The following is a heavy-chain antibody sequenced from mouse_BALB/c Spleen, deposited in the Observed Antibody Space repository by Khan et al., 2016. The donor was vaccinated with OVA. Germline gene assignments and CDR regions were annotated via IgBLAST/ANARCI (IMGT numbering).Heavy chain of an antibody. CDR2: INPSTGYT. CDR3: ARRGLRWDFAY. V-gene: IGHV1-7*01. CDR1: GYTFINYW. J-gene: IGHJ2*01. D-gene: IGHD1-1*01. Sequence: VKLLESGAELAKPGASVKMSCKASGYTFINYWILWVKQRPGQGLEWIGYINPSTGYTEYNQNFKDKATLTADKSSSTAYMQLSSLTAEDSAVYYCARRGLRWDFAYWGQGTTLTVSS.